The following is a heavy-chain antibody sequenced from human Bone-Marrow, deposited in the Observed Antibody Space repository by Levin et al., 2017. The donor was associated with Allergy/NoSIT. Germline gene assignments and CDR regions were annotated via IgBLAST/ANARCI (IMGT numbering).Heavy chain of an antibody. V-gene: IGHV4-34*01. J-gene: IGHJ6*02. CDR3: ARSRYCSSTSCFRRYYYGMDG. CDR2: INHSGST. Sequence: SETLSLTCAVYGGSFSGYYWSWIRQPPGKGLEWIGEINHSGSTNYNPSLKSRVTISVDTSKNQFSLKLSSVTAADTAVYYCARSRYCSSTSCFRRYYYGMDGWGQGTTVTVSS. CDR1: GGSFSGYY. D-gene: IGHD2-2*01.